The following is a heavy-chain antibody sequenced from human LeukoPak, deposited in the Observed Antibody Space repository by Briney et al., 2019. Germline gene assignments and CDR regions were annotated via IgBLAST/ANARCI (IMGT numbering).Heavy chain of an antibody. CDR2: ISYDGSNK. V-gene: IGHV3-30*04. Sequence: GGSLRPSCAASGFTFSSYAMHWVRQAPGKGLEWVAVISYDGSNKYYADSVKGRFTISRDNSKNTLYLQMNSLRAEDTAVYYCARDLRGGYYYDSSGYYYPPDYWGQGTLVTVSS. CDR3: ARDLRGGYYYDSSGYYYPPDY. CDR1: GFTFSSYA. J-gene: IGHJ4*02. D-gene: IGHD3-22*01.